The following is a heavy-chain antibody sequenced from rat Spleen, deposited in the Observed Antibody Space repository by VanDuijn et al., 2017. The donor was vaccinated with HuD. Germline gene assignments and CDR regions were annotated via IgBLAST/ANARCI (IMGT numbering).Heavy chain of an antibody. CDR3: ATAGSRVSRFAY. CDR2: ISPSGGST. D-gene: IGHD1-4*01. Sequence: EVQLVESDGGLVQPGRSLKLSCAASGFTFSDYYMAWVRLASTKGLDWVASISPSGGSTHYRDPAKGRFTISRDSAKSTLYLQMDSLRSEDTATYYCATAGSRVSRFAYWGQGTLVTVSS. V-gene: IGHV5-27*01. J-gene: IGHJ3*01. CDR1: GFTFSDYY.